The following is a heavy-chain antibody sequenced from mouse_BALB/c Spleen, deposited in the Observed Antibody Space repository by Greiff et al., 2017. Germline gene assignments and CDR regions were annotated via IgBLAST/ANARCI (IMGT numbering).Heavy chain of an antibody. Sequence: VQLQQSGAELAKPGASVKMSCKASGYTFTSYWMHWVKQRPGQGLEWIGYINPSTGYTEYNQKFKDKATLTADKSSSTAYMQLSSLTSEDSAVYYCGFITTVVASPYWGQGTTLTVSS. CDR1: GYTFTSYW. CDR3: GFITTVVASPY. CDR2: INPSTGYT. J-gene: IGHJ2*01. V-gene: IGHV1-7*01. D-gene: IGHD1-1*01.